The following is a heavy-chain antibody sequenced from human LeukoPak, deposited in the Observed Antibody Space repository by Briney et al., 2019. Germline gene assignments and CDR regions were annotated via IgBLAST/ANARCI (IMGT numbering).Heavy chain of an antibody. Sequence: SVKVSCKASGGTFSSYTIIWVRQAPGQGLEWMGGIIPIFNTANYAQEFQGRVTMTADESTRTAYMELTSLRSEDTAVYYCVYYGSGSYHYFDYWGQGTLVTVSS. V-gene: IGHV1-69*13. D-gene: IGHD3-10*01. J-gene: IGHJ4*02. CDR2: IIPIFNTA. CDR3: VYYGSGSYHYFDY. CDR1: GGTFSSYT.